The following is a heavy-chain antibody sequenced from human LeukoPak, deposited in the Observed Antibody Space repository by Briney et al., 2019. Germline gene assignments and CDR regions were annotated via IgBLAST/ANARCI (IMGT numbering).Heavy chain of an antibody. V-gene: IGHV3-30-3*01. CDR3: ARDKGYYSFDI. J-gene: IGHJ3*02. CDR1: GFTFSSYA. Sequence: GGSLRLSCAASGFTFSSYAMHWVRQASGKGLEWVAVISYDGSNKYYADSVKGRFTISRDNSKNTLYLQMNSLRAEDTAVYYCARDKGYYSFDIWGQGTMVTVSS. CDR2: ISYDGSNK. D-gene: IGHD3-10*01.